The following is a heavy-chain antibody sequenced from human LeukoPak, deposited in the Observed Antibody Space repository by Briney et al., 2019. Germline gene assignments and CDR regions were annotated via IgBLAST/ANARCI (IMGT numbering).Heavy chain of an antibody. CDR1: GYSISSGYY. Sequence: TSETLSLTCAVSGYSISSGYYWGWIRQPPGKGLEWIGSIYHSGSTYYNPSLKSRVTISVDTSKNQFSLKLSSVTAADTAVYYCARSQPHDFDYWGQGTLVTVSS. CDR3: ARSQPHDFDY. CDR2: IYHSGST. D-gene: IGHD2-2*01. V-gene: IGHV4-38-2*01. J-gene: IGHJ4*02.